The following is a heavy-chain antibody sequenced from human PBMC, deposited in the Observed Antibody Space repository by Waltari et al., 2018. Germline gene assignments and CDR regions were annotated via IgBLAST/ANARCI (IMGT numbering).Heavy chain of an antibody. J-gene: IGHJ4*02. CDR3: ARDVPLQIQSWYSFDY. CDR2: ISYYVSDE. D-gene: IGHD5-18*01. Sequence: QVQLVESGGGDVHPGWSRRLPGETSGFTLGYHLFHWVRQAPGKGLEWVAGISYYVSDEYYADSVRGRFTIYRDDSKDTVNLQMNSLRPEDTAVYYCARDVPLQIQSWYSFDYWGQGTLVTVSS. CDR1: GFTLGYHL. V-gene: IGHV3-30*07.